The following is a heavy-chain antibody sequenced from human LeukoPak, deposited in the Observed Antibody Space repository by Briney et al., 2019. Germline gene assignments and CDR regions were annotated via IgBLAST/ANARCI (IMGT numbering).Heavy chain of an antibody. CDR1: GYTFTSCA. CDR2: INAGNGNT. Sequence: ASVKVSCKASGYTFTSCAMHWVRQAPGQRLEWMGWINAGNGNTKYSQKFQGRVTITRDTSASTAYMELSSLRSGDTAVYYCARAVVVTAIPYDYWGQGTLVTVSS. V-gene: IGHV1-3*01. D-gene: IGHD2-21*02. J-gene: IGHJ4*02. CDR3: ARAVVVTAIPYDY.